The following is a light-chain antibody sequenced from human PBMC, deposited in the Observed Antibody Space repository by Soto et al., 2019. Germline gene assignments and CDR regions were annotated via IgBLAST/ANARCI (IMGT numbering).Light chain of an antibody. CDR2: DTS. V-gene: IGLV7-46*01. CDR3: LLSYSGARPEV. CDR1: TGAVTSGHY. Sequence: QAVVTQEPSLTMSPGGTVTLTCGSSTGAVTSGHYPYWFQQKPGQAPRTLIYDTSNKHSWTPARFSGSLLGGKAALTLSGAQPEDEAEYYCLLSYSGARPEVFGTGTKVTVL. J-gene: IGLJ1*01.